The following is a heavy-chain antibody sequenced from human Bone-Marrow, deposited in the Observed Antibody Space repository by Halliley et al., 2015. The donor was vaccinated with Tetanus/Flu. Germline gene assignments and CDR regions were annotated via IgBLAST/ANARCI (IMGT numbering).Heavy chain of an antibody. CDR3: ARDIHYGLDV. Sequence: QMQLVQSGAEVKKPGASVKVSCKAAGYTLSTHGISWVRQAPGQGLEWLGVVNGYGGETNYAQKVQGRVSMTTDTSTGTAYMELRSLTSDDTAVYYCARDIHYGLDVWGQGTTVTVSS. V-gene: IGHV1-18*04. J-gene: IGHJ6*02. D-gene: IGHD2-21*01. CDR1: GYTLSTHG. CDR2: VNGYGGET.